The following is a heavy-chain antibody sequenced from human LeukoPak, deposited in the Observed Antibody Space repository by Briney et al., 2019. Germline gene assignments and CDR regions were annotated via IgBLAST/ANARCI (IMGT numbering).Heavy chain of an antibody. CDR2: IYYSGST. D-gene: IGHD3-16*02. Sequence: SETLSLTCSVSGGSISSYCWSWIRQPPGKGLEWIGYIYYSGSTNYNPSLRSRVTISVDTSKNQFSLKLSSVTAADTAVYYCARQVLITFEGVIAHWYFDLWGRGTLVTVSS. J-gene: IGHJ2*01. CDR1: GGSISSYC. CDR3: ARQVLITFEGVIAHWYFDL. V-gene: IGHV4-59*08.